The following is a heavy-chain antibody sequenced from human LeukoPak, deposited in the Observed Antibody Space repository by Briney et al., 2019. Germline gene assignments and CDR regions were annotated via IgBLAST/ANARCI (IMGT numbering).Heavy chain of an antibody. CDR1: GFTFSSYA. D-gene: IGHD6-19*01. CDR2: ISGSGGST. CDR3: AKDPSVAGTSDY. J-gene: IGHJ4*02. V-gene: IGHV3-23*01. Sequence: GGSLRLSCAASGFTFSSYAMSWVRQAPGKGLEWVSAISGSGGSTYYADSVKGRFTISRDNSKSTLYLQMNSLRAEDTAVYYCAKDPSVAGTSDYWGQGTLVTVPS.